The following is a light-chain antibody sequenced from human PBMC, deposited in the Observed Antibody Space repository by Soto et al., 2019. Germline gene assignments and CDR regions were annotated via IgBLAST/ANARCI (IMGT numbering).Light chain of an antibody. Sequence: LQLTQSXCSLSSSRGVXXXXXXXGSQGIGSYFAWYQQGXVRGGEVLMYGSSXSKSGAPATLRGSGSGTEFTLTISSLQTEDFLTYSCQQLDSWGVTFGEGTKVDIK. J-gene: IGKJ4*01. CDR2: GSS. CDR1: QGIGSY. CDR3: QQLDSWGVT. V-gene: IGKV1-9*01.